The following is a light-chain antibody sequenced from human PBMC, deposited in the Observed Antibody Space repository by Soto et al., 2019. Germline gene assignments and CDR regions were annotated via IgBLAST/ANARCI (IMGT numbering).Light chain of an antibody. CDR1: QSVGDH. J-gene: IGKJ5*01. CDR3: QQRSKWLT. V-gene: IGKV3-11*01. Sequence: EIVLTQSPATLSLSPGERATLSCRASQSVGDHLAWYQQRPGQAPRLLIYDASNRATGIPGRFSGSGSGTDFTLTISSLEPDDFAVYYCQQRSKWLTFGQGTRLEI. CDR2: DAS.